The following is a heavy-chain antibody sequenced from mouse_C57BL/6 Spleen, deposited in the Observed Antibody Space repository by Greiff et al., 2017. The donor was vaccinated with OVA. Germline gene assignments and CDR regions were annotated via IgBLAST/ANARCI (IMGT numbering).Heavy chain of an antibody. CDR2: ISSGSSTI. CDR3: ARNWDDAMDY. CDR1: GFTFSDYG. J-gene: IGHJ4*01. Sequence: EVQLVESGGGLVKPGGSLKLSCAASGFTFSDYGMHWVRQAPEKGLEWVAYISSGSSTIYYADTVKGRFTIARDNAKNTLFLQMTSLRSEDTAMYYCARNWDDAMDYWGQGTSVTVSS. D-gene: IGHD4-1*01. V-gene: IGHV5-17*01.